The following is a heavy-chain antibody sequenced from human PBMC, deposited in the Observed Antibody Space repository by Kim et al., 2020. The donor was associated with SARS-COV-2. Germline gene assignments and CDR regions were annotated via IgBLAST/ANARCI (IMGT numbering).Heavy chain of an antibody. CDR1: GGSISSYY. D-gene: IGHD6-13*01. CDR3: ARTPYSSSWYVRSHFDY. CDR2: IYYSGST. J-gene: IGHJ4*02. Sequence: SETLSLTCTVSGGSISSYYWSWIRQPPGKGLEWIGYIYYSGSTNYNPSLKSRVTISVDTSKNQFSLKLSSVTAADTAVYYCARTPYSSSWYVRSHFDYWGQGTLVTVSS. V-gene: IGHV4-59*01.